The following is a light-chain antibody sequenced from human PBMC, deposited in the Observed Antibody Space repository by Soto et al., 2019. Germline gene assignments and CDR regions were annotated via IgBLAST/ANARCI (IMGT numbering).Light chain of an antibody. CDR3: LQHNPYPYS. CDR2: DTA. Sequence: DVQMIQSPSAMSASVGDRVTITCRASQDISRFVAWFQQKPGKAPERLIYDTATLQVVVPSRFSGCGSGSEFTLAISGLQPDDSATYDCLQHNPYPYSFGRGTKLEIK. CDR1: QDISRF. J-gene: IGKJ2*01. V-gene: IGKV1-17*03.